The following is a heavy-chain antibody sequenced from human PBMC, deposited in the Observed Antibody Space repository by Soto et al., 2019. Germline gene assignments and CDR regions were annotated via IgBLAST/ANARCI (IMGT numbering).Heavy chain of an antibody. Sequence: GSGPTLVNPTQTLTLTCTFSGFSLSTSGMCVSWIRQPPGKALEWLALIDWDDDKYYSTSLKTRLTISKDTSKNQVVLTMTNMDLVDTATYYCARSYSSGPGDYYYYGMDVWGQGTTVTVSS. D-gene: IGHD6-19*01. V-gene: IGHV2-70*01. CDR2: IDWDDDK. CDR3: ARSYSSGPGDYYYYGMDV. J-gene: IGHJ6*02. CDR1: GFSLSTSGMC.